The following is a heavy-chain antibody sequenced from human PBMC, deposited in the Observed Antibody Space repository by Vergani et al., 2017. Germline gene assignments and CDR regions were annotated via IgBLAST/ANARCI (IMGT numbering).Heavy chain of an antibody. Sequence: QVQLVQSGAEVKKPGASVKVSCKASGYTFTGYYMHWVRQAPGQGLEWMGWINPNSGGTNYAQKFQGRVTISVDTSKNQFSLKLSSVTAADTAVYYCARGLPDCSGGSCYLLSLYYFDYWGQGTLVTVSS. CDR1: GYTFTGYY. CDR2: INPNSGGT. V-gene: IGHV1-2*02. CDR3: ARGLPDCSGGSCYLLSLYYFDY. J-gene: IGHJ4*02. D-gene: IGHD2-15*01.